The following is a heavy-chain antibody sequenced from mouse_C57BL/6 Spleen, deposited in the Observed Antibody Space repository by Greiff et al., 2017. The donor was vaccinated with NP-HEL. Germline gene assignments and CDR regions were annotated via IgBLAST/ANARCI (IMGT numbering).Heavy chain of an antibody. Sequence: VQLQQSGAELVRPGASVKLSCTASGFNITDDYMHWVKQRPEQGLEWIGWIDPENGDTEYASKFQGKATITADTSSNTAYLQLSSLTSEDTAVYYCTVHYYGIPWFAYWGQGTLVTVSA. CDR3: TVHYYGIPWFAY. D-gene: IGHD1-2*01. V-gene: IGHV14-4*01. CDR2: IDPENGDT. J-gene: IGHJ3*01. CDR1: GFNITDDY.